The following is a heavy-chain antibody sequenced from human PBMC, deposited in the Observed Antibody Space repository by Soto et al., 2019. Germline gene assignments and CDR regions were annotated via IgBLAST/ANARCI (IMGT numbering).Heavy chain of an antibody. D-gene: IGHD6-19*01. Sequence: QVQLQESGPGLVKPSQTLSLTCTVSGRPVSSGGYYWTWIRQHPGRGLEWIGYIYHIGSPSYNPSPQKRPNQFLGTSKDQFSLNLAPVTAADTGIFYFGRDRALDSSGNWVQHRGQGILVTVSS. CDR1: GRPVSSGGYY. CDR2: IYHIGSP. J-gene: IGHJ4*02. CDR3: GRDRALDSSGNWVQH. V-gene: IGHV4-31*03.